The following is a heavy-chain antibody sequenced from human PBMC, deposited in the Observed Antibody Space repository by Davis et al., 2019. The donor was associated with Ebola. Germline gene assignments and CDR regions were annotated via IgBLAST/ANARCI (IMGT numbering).Heavy chain of an antibody. CDR1: GGSISSYY. V-gene: IGHV4-59*01. Sequence: MPSETLSLTCTVSGGSISSYYWSWIRQSPGKGLEWIGYIYHSGSTNYNPSLKSRVTISVDTSKNQFSLKLSSVTAADTAVYYCARVPAAMGGYYYYYGMDVWGQGTTVTVS. D-gene: IGHD2-2*01. CDR3: ARVPAAMGGYYYYYGMDV. J-gene: IGHJ6*02. CDR2: IYHSGST.